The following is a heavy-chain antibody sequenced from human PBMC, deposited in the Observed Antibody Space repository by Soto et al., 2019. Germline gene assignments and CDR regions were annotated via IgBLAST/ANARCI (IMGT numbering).Heavy chain of an antibody. CDR1: GDSIITDNYF. CDR2: ISYSGRT. D-gene: IGHD4-17*01. V-gene: IGHV4-39*01. Sequence: SETLSLTCTVSGDSIITDNYFWVWIRQSPRRGLELIGSISYSGRTYDNPSLQSRVTISIDASKNQFSLKLTSVTTADTAVYYCARRRASDYGGNHHPYYFDRWGQGALVTVSS. CDR3: ARRRASDYGGNHHPYYFDR. J-gene: IGHJ4*02.